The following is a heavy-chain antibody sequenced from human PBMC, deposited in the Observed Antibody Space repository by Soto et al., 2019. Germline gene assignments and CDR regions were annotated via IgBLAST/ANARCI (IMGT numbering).Heavy chain of an antibody. CDR2: ISAYNGNT. CDR3: ARDGGTYCSSTSCYYDYYMDV. V-gene: IGHV1-18*01. Sequence: QVQLVQSGAEVKKPGASVKVSCKTSGYTFTSYGISWVRQAPGQGLEWMGWISAYNGNTNYAQKLQGRVTMTTDTSTSTAYMELRSLRTDDTAVYYCARDGGTYCSSTSCYYDYYMDVWGKGTTVTVSS. J-gene: IGHJ6*03. CDR1: GYTFTSYG. D-gene: IGHD2-2*01.